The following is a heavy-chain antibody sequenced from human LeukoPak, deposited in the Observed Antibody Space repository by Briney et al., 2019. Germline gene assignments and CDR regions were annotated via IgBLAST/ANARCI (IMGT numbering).Heavy chain of an antibody. CDR2: IFNTGNT. CDR3: ASRPADTTWYGVFDY. J-gene: IGHJ4*02. V-gene: IGHV4-59*11. D-gene: IGHD3-10*01. CDR1: GGSINSHY. Sequence: SETLSLTCSVSGGSINSHYWSWIRQPPGKRLEWIGYIFNTGNTNYNPSLASRGTMSVDTSRAQFFLRLSPVTAADTAIYYCASRPADTTWYGVFDYWSQGTLVTVSS.